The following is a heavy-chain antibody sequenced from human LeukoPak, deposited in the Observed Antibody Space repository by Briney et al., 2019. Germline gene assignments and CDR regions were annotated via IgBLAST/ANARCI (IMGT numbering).Heavy chain of an antibody. CDR2: IFYTGTT. CDR1: GGSISSSSYY. Sequence: SETLSLTCTVSGGSISSSSYYWGWIRQPPGKGLEWIGSIFYTGTTFYIPSLKSRLTISVDTSKNQFSLRLTSVTAADTAVYYCARHAPSYDYYGSGGYYMDVWGTGTTVTISS. D-gene: IGHD3-10*01. J-gene: IGHJ6*03. V-gene: IGHV4-39*01. CDR3: ARHAPSYDYYGSGGYYMDV.